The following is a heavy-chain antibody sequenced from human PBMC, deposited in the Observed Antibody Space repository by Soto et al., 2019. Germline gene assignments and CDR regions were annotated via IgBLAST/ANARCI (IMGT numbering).Heavy chain of an antibody. Sequence: QVQLQESGPGLVKPSQTLSLTCTDSGGSISSGGYYWSWIRQHPGRGLEWIGYIYYSGSTYYNPSLKSRVTISVDTSKNQFSLKLSSVTAADTAVYYCARDRSNWAFDYWGQGTLVTVSS. J-gene: IGHJ4*02. CDR1: GGSISSGGYY. CDR2: IYYSGST. V-gene: IGHV4-31*03. D-gene: IGHD7-27*01. CDR3: ARDRSNWAFDY.